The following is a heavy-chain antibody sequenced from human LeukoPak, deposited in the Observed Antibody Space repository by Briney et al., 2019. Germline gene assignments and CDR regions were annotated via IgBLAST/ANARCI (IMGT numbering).Heavy chain of an antibody. J-gene: IGHJ4*02. V-gene: IGHV3-48*03. CDR1: GFTFSSYE. D-gene: IGHD6-13*01. Sequence: GGSLRLSCAASGFTFSSYEMNWVRQAPGKGLEWVSYISSSGSTICYADSVKGRFTISRDNAKNSLYLQMNSLRAEDTAVYYCASGYSSRGGIDYWGQGTLVTVSS. CDR2: ISSSGSTI. CDR3: ASGYSSRGGIDY.